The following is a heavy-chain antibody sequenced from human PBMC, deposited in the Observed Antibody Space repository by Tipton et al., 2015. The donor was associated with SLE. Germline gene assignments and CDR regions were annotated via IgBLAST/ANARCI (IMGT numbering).Heavy chain of an antibody. CDR3: VRLRSKVLIDY. CDR1: GGSISSHTYY. CDR2: IYYSGST. J-gene: IGHJ4*02. Sequence: TLSLTCTVSGGSISSHTYYWSWIRQPAGKALEWIGTIYYSGSTYYYPSLKSRITISVDTSKNQFSLEVRSVTAADTAVYYCVRLRSKVLIDYWGQGTLVTVSS. V-gene: IGHV4-39*07. D-gene: IGHD2-8*01.